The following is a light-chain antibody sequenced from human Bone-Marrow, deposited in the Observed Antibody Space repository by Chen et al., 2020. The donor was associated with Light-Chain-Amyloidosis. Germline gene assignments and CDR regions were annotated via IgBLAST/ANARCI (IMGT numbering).Light chain of an antibody. CDR2: EDD. CDR1: SGSIATNY. CDR3: QSYQGSSQGV. Sequence: NFMLTQPHSVSESPGKTVIISCTRSSGSIATNYVQWYQQRPGSSPTTVIYEDDQRPSWVPDRFSGSIDRSSNSASLTISGLKTEDEADYDCQSYQGSSQGVFGGGTKLTVL. J-gene: IGLJ3*02. V-gene: IGLV6-57*01.